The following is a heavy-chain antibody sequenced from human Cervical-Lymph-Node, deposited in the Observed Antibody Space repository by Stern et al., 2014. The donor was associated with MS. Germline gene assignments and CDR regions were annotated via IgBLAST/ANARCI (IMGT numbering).Heavy chain of an antibody. D-gene: IGHD3-3*01. CDR1: GYSFSNYD. CDR2: MNPNSGYT. Sequence: QVQLVESGAEVKKPGASVKVSCRTSGYSFSNYDISWVRQAAGQGLEWMGWMNPNSGYTGCAQKFEGRVTMTRNPSISTAYMELSMLTSEDTAVYYCVCGLGYWGQGTLVTVSS. J-gene: IGHJ4*02. CDR3: VCGLGY. V-gene: IGHV1-8*01.